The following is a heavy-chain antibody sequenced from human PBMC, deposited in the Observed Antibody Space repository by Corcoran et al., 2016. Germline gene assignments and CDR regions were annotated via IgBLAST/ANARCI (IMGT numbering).Heavy chain of an antibody. D-gene: IGHD3-10*01. CDR3: AKEHYGSGNTGRGY. CDR2: ISYDGSNK. Sequence: QVQLVESGGGVVQPGRSLRLSCAASGFTISSYGMHWVRQAPGKGLEWVAVISYDGSNKYYADSVKGRFTISRDNSKNTLYLQMNSLRAEDTAVYYCAKEHYGSGNTGRGYWGQGTLVTVSS. CDR1: GFTISSYG. J-gene: IGHJ4*02. V-gene: IGHV3-30*18.